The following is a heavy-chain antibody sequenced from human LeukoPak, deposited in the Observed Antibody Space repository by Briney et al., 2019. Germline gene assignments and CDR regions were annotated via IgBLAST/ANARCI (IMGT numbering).Heavy chain of an antibody. Sequence: GGSLRLSCSASGFTFSAYWMSWVRQAPGKGLEWVANIKQDGSEKYYVDSVKGRFTISRDNAKNSLCLQMNSPRGEDTAVYYCARDTPGEESHWGQGTLVTVSS. CDR2: IKQDGSEK. J-gene: IGHJ4*02. CDR1: GFTFSAYW. CDR3: ARDTPGEESH. D-gene: IGHD2-2*01. V-gene: IGHV3-7*01.